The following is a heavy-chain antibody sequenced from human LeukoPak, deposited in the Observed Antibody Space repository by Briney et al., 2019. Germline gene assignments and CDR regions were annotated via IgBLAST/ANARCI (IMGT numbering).Heavy chain of an antibody. CDR2: IYYTGTT. D-gene: IGHD2-15*01. CDR3: ARGGSPFDY. CDR1: GGSVSTYY. J-gene: IGHJ4*02. V-gene: IGHV4-59*02. Sequence: SETLSLTCTVSGGSVSTYYWSWIRQPPGKGLEWIGYIYYTGTTDYNPSLNSRVTISIDTYKNQFSLRLSSVTAADTDVYYCARGGSPFDYWGQGALVTVSS.